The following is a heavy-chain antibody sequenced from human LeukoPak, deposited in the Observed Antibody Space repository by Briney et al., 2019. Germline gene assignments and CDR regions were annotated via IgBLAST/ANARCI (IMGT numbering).Heavy chain of an antibody. J-gene: IGHJ6*04. V-gene: IGHV3-53*01. CDR3: ARDGPGGCSGGSCYSHYYYGMDV. CDR2: IYSGGST. CDR1: GFTVSSNY. Sequence: GGSLRLSCAASGFTVSSNYMSWVRQAPGKGLEWVSVIYSGGSTYYADSVKGRFTISRDNSKNTLYLQMNSLRAGDTAVYYCARDGPGGCSGGSCYSHYYYGMDVWGKGTTVTVSS. D-gene: IGHD2-15*01.